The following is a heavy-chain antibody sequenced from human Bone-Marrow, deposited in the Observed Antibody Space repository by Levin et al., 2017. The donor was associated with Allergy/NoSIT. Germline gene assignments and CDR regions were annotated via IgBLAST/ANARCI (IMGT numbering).Heavy chain of an antibody. J-gene: IGHJ3*01. CDR1: GDSVTSANW. Sequence: SQTLSLTCDVSGDSVTSANWWTWVRQTPERGLEWIGEIFHTGDTNYNPSLGSRVTASIDKSRNQFSLTLTSVTAADTAMYFCARDPAGVIHAWQRWRGFDVWGQGRKVTVS. CDR3: ARDPAGVIHAWQRWRGFDV. CDR2: IFHTGDT. D-gene: IGHD2-21*01. V-gene: IGHV4/OR15-8*02.